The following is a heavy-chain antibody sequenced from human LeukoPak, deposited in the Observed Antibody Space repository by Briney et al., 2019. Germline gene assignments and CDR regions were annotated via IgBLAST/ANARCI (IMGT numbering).Heavy chain of an antibody. D-gene: IGHD4-17*01. CDR1: GGSISSSSYY. CDR2: IYYSGKT. J-gene: IGHJ4*02. Sequence: SETLSLTCTVSGGSISSSSYYWGWIRQPPGKGLEWIGSIYYSGKTNYNPSLKNRVTISVDTSKNQFSLKLRSVTAADTAVFYCARQGYADFSPRPFDYWGQGTLVTVSS. CDR3: ARQGYADFSPRPFDY. V-gene: IGHV4-39*01.